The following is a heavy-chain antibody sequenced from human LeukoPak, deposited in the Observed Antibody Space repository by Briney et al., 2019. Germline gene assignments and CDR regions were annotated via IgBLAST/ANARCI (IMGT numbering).Heavy chain of an antibody. CDR1: GFTFSSYW. V-gene: IGHV3-74*01. CDR3: ARAPAAYFDY. CDR2: ISTDGSST. J-gene: IGHJ4*02. Sequence: PGGSLRLSCAASGFTFSSYWMHWVRQAPGKGLVWVSRISTDGSSTSYADSVKGRFTISRDNAKNTLYLQMNSLRAEDTAVYYCARAPAAYFDYWGQGTLVTVSS. D-gene: IGHD2-2*01.